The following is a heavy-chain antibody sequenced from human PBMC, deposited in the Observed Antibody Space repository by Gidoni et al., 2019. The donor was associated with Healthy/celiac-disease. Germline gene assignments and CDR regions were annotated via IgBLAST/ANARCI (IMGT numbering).Heavy chain of an antibody. J-gene: IGHJ4*02. Sequence: EVQLVQSGAAVKKPGESLKLSCQGSGYSFTSYWIGWVRQMPGKGLEWMGIIYPGDSDTRYSPSFQGQVTISADKSISTAYLQWSSLKASDTAMYYCARLARCSSTSCYPFYYFDYWGQGTLVTVSS. D-gene: IGHD2-2*01. CDR1: GYSFTSYW. V-gene: IGHV5-51*01. CDR3: ARLARCSSTSCYPFYYFDY. CDR2: IYPGDSDT.